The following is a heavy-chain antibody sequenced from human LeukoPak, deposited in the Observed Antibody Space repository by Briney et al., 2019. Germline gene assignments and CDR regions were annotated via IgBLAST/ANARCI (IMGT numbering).Heavy chain of an antibody. D-gene: IGHD2-15*01. CDR1: GYSFTSYW. J-gene: IGHJ4*02. V-gene: IGHV5-51*01. CDR3: ASTGDCSGGSCRSRWGY. CDR2: IYPSDSDT. Sequence: GESLKFSCKGSGYSFTSYWIGWVRQMPGKGLEWIGTIYPSDSDTRYSPSFQGQVTISADKSISTAYVQWSSLKASDTAMYYCASTGDCSGGSCRSRWGYWGQGTLVTVSS.